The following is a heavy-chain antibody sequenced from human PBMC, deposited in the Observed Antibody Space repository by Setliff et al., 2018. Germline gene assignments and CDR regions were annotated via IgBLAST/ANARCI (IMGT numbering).Heavy chain of an antibody. CDR1: GYTFTSYD. D-gene: IGHD5-18*01. J-gene: IGHJ4*02. Sequence: ASVKVSCKASGYTFTSYDINWVRQATGQGLEWRGWMNPNSGNTGYAQKFQGRVTMTRNTSISTAYMELSSLRSEDTAVYYCARRVGSVGIQLPDYWGQGTLVTVSS. CDR2: MNPNSGNT. CDR3: ARRVGSVGIQLPDY. V-gene: IGHV1-8*02.